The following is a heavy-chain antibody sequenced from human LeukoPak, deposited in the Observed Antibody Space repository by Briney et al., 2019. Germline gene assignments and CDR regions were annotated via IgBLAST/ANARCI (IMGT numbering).Heavy chain of an antibody. CDR3: ARDTEYSNYPYYFDY. V-gene: IGHV1-18*01. Sequence: ASVTVSCKASGYTFTSYGISWVRQAPGQGLEWMGWISAYNGNTNYAQKLQGRVTMTTDTYTSTAYMELRSLRSDDTAVYYCARDTEYSNYPYYFDYWGQGTLVTVSS. J-gene: IGHJ4*02. CDR2: ISAYNGNT. D-gene: IGHD4-11*01. CDR1: GYTFTSYG.